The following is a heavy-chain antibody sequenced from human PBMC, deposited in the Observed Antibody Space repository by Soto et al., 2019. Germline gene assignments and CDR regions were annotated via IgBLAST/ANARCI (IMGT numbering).Heavy chain of an antibody. D-gene: IGHD3-3*01. J-gene: IGHJ5*02. Sequence: GGSLRLSCAASGFTFSSYAMSWVRQAPGKGLEWVSAISGSGGSTYYADSVKGRFTISRDNSKNTLYLQMNSLRAEDTAVYYCASGGGYDCWSGYYPPGGWFDPWGKGTLVTVSS. CDR1: GFTFSSYA. CDR2: ISGSGGST. V-gene: IGHV3-23*01. CDR3: ASGGGYDCWSGYYPPGGWFDP.